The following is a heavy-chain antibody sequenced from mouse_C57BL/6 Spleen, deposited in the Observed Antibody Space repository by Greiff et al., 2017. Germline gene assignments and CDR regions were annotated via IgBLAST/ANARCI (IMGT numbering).Heavy chain of an antibody. CDR3: ARAGYEYWYFDV. V-gene: IGHV1-55*01. D-gene: IGHD3-2*02. Sequence: QVQLQQPGAELVKPGASVKMSCKASGYTFTSYWITWVKQRPGQGLEWIGDIYPGSGSTNYNEKFKSKATLTVDTSSSTAYMQLSSLTSEDSAVYYCARAGYEYWYFDVWGTGTTVTVSS. CDR1: GYTFTSYW. CDR2: IYPGSGST. J-gene: IGHJ1*03.